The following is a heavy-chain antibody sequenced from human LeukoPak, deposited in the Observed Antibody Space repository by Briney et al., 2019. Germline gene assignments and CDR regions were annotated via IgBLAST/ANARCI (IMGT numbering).Heavy chain of an antibody. D-gene: IGHD3-10*01. Sequence: ASVKVSCKASGYTFTGHYIHWVRQAPGQGLEWMGWINPNSGGTNYAQKFLGRVTMIRDTSISTAYMALSSLRSDDTAVYYCARDPRDYSGSGSYPFDYWGQGTLVTVSS. CDR3: ARDPRDYSGSGSYPFDY. CDR2: INPNSGGT. J-gene: IGHJ4*02. CDR1: GYTFTGHY. V-gene: IGHV1-2*02.